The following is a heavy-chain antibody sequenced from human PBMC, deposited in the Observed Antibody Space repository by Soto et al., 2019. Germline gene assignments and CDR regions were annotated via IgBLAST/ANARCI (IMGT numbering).Heavy chain of an antibody. CDR2: ISSSSSYI. J-gene: IGHJ4*02. CDR1: GFTFSSYS. D-gene: IGHD3-22*01. Sequence: ESGGGLVKPGGSLRLSCAASGFTFSSYSMNWVRQAPGKGLEWVSSISSSSSYIYYADSVKGRFTISRDNAKNSLYLQMNSLRAEDTAVYYCARREKRNYYDSNYWGQGTLVTVSS. CDR3: ARREKRNYYDSNY. V-gene: IGHV3-21*01.